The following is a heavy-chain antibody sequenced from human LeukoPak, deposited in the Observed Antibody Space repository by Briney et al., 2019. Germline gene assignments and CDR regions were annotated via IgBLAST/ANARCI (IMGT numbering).Heavy chain of an antibody. D-gene: IGHD6-13*01. CDR2: ITPSGGST. CDR1: GFTFTDYY. V-gene: IGHV3-64*01. CDR3: AKAIAGDS. Sequence: PGGSLRLSCAASGFTFTDYYMHWVRQAPGKGLEYVSAITPSGGSTYYANSVKGRFTMSRDNSKNTLYLQMNSLRAEDTAVYYCAKAIAGDSWGQGTLVTVSS. J-gene: IGHJ4*02.